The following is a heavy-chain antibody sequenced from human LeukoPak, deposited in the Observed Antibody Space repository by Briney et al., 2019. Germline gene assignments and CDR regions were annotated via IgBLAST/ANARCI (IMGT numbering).Heavy chain of an antibody. D-gene: IGHD6-13*01. J-gene: IGHJ4*02. CDR1: GFTFSTYG. CDR3: ARAFVTAAGFFDT. V-gene: IGHV3-33*01. Sequence: PGGSLRLSCAATGFTFSTYGMHWVRQAPGKGLEWVAVIWSDGNNKFYADSVKGRFTISRDNSVNTLYLQMNSLRTEDTAVYYCARAFVTAAGFFDTWGQGTLVTVSS. CDR2: IWSDGNNK.